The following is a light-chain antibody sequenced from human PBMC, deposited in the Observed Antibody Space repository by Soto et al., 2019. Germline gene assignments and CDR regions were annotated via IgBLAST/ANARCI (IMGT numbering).Light chain of an antibody. CDR1: QSVSIY. CDR2: DAS. CDR3: QQRSNSPPWIT. V-gene: IGKV3-11*01. J-gene: IGKJ5*01. Sequence: ETTLAQTTATLSWSQRERATLSCRASQSVSIYLAWYQQKSCQAPRLLIYDASNRATGIPAKFSGSVSGTDVTLTISCLVSEDSAVHYCQQRSNSPPWITCGQGTRRE.